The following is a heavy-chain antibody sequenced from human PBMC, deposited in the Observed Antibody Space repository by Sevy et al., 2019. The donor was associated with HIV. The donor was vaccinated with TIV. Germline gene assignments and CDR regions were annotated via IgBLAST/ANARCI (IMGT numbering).Heavy chain of an antibody. Sequence: ASVKVSCKPFGYTFTGYYLHWVRQAPGQGLAWVGWINPNTGDTNYAQRFQGRVTMTRDPAISTAFMELTSLTSDDTAIFYCATDPVAGHAFDIWGPGTLVTVSS. CDR3: ATDPVAGHAFDI. CDR1: GYTFTGYY. CDR2: INPNTGDT. D-gene: IGHD6-19*01. J-gene: IGHJ3*02. V-gene: IGHV1-2*02.